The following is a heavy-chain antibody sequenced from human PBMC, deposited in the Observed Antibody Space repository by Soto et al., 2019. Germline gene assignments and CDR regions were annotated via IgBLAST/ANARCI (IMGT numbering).Heavy chain of an antibody. CDR2: IWYDGSNK. CDR1: GFTFSSYG. V-gene: IGHV3-33*01. J-gene: IGHJ3*02. D-gene: IGHD3-22*01. CDR3: AREERYYDSSGFIAGAFDI. Sequence: GGSLRLSCAASGFTFSSYGMHWVRQAPGKGLEWVAVIWYDGSNKYYADSVKGRFTISRDNSKNTLYLQMNSLGAEDTAVYYCAREERYYDSSGFIAGAFDIWGQGT.